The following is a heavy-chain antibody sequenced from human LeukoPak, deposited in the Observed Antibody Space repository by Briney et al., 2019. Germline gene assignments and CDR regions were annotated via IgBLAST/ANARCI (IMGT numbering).Heavy chain of an antibody. CDR1: GGSISSSNW. Sequence: SETLSLTCAVSGGSISSSNWWSWVRPSPGKGLEWIGEIYYSGSTNYKSSVKRRVSISLDKSKKQFSLKLTSVTAADTAVYYCAVAVTGYSFDYWGQGTLVTVSS. J-gene: IGHJ4*02. CDR2: IYYSGST. CDR3: AVAVTGYSFDY. V-gene: IGHV4-4*02. D-gene: IGHD6-19*01.